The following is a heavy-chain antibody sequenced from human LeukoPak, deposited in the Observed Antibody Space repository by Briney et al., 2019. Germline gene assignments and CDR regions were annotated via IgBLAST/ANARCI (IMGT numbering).Heavy chain of an antibody. CDR2: INHSGST. D-gene: IGHD4-23*01. Sequence: PSETLSLTCAVYGGSLSGYYWSWIRQSPGKGLEWIGEINHSGSTNQNPSLKSRVTMSVDTSKNQFSLKLSSVTAADTAMYYCARGPDGGNSLGYFDYWGQGTLVTVSS. CDR1: GGSLSGYY. CDR3: ARGPDGGNSLGYFDY. J-gene: IGHJ4*02. V-gene: IGHV4-34*01.